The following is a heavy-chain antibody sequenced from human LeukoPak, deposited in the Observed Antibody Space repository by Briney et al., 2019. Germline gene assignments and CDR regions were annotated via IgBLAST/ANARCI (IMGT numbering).Heavy chain of an antibody. J-gene: IGHJ4*02. V-gene: IGHV4-4*02. Sequence: SETLSLTCTVSGGSINNYWSWVRQPPGKGLEWIGQIHHNGGTNCSPSLKSRPTMSIDKSENQFSLYLNSVTAADTAVYYCARHGGFHFDSWGQGALVTVSS. CDR3: ARHGGFHFDS. D-gene: IGHD3-16*01. CDR1: GGSINNY. CDR2: IHHNGGT.